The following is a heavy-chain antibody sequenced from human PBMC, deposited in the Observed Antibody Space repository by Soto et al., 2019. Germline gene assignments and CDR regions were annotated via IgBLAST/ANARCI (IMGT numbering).Heavy chain of an antibody. CDR3: AKGFDSGDTKSIDY. CDR1: GFAFNTHA. Sequence: GGSLRLSCAASGFAFNTHALSWVRQAPGKGLKWVSSITNTASTTYYADSVKGRFTISRDNSKSTLYLQMNNLRPEDTAVYYCAKGFDSGDTKSIDYWGQGTLVTVSS. J-gene: IGHJ4*02. D-gene: IGHD4-17*01. CDR2: ITNTASTT. V-gene: IGHV3-23*01.